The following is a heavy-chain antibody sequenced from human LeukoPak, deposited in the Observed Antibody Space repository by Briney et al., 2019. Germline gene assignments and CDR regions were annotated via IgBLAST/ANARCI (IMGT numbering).Heavy chain of an antibody. CDR3: AREYYGSGSIDY. V-gene: IGHV4-59*01. Sequence: PSETLSLTCTVPGHSISSYYGSSVRQPPGKGLEWLRYIYYSGSTNYNPSLKSRVTISVDTSKNQFSLKVRSVTAADTAVYYCAREYYGSGSIDYWGQGTLVTVS. CDR1: GHSISSYY. J-gene: IGHJ4*02. CDR2: IYYSGST. D-gene: IGHD3-10*01.